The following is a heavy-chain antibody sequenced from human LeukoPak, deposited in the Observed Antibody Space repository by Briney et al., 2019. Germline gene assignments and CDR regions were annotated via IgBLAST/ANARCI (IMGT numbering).Heavy chain of an antibody. D-gene: IGHD2-2*01. CDR2: IWYDGSHT. CDR3: ARDLCCSSTNCHEGGHWFAP. V-gene: IGHV3-33*01. J-gene: IGHJ5*02. Sequence: PGGSLRLSCAASGFIFSGNGMHWVRQAPGKGLEWVALIWYDGSHTYYADSVKGRFTISRDNSKNTLYLQMNSLRAEDTAVYYCARDLCCSSTNCHEGGHWFAPWGKGTLVTVSS. CDR1: GFIFSGNG.